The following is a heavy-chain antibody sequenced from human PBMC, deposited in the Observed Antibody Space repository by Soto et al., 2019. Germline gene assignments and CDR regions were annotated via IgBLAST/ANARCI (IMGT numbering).Heavy chain of an antibody. CDR1: GYTFTSYY. Sequence: QVQLVQSGAEVKKPGASVKVSCKASGYTFTSYYISWVRQAPGQGLEWMGWISGYNGNTNYAQKLQGRVTMTADTSSSTAYIELRSLRAEDTAVYYCAREGSASVNWGQGTLVTVSS. D-gene: IGHD2-2*01. J-gene: IGHJ4*02. CDR3: AREGSASVN. V-gene: IGHV1-18*01. CDR2: ISGYNGNT.